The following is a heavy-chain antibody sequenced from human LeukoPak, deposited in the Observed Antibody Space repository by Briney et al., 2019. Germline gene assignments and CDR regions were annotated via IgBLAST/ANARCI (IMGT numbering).Heavy chain of an antibody. V-gene: IGHV2-5*02. CDR1: GFSLSTRGVG. Sequence: SGPTLVKPTQTLTLTCTFSGFSLSTRGVGVGWIRQPPGKALEWLALIYWDDDKRYSPSLKSRLTITKDTSKNQVVLTMTNMDPVDTATYYCAHRPPALYDYVWGSYRFNWFDPWGQGTLVTVSS. CDR3: AHRPPALYDYVWGSYRFNWFDP. CDR2: IYWDDDK. D-gene: IGHD3-16*02. J-gene: IGHJ5*02.